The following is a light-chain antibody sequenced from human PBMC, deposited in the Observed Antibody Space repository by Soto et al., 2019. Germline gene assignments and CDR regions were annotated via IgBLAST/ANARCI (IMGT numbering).Light chain of an antibody. J-gene: IGKJ1*01. CDR2: DAS. CDR1: QSVSRY. Sequence: DIVLTQSPGTLSLSPGERATLSCRASQSVSRYLAWYQHKVGQAPRLLIYDASSRATGIPARFSGSGSGTDFTLTISSLEPEDFAVYYCHQRSNWPWTFGQGTKVDIK. CDR3: HQRSNWPWT. V-gene: IGKV3-11*01.